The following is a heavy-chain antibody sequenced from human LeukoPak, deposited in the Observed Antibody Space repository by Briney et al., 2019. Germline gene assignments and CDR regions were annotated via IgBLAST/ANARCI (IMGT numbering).Heavy chain of an antibody. V-gene: IGHV4-34*01. Sequence: SETLSLTCAVYGGSFSGYSWNWIRQPPVKGLEWIGEINHSGGTNYNPSLKSRVTISVDTPKKQFSLKLSSVTAADTAVYYCARGVDYYGVWGQGTLVTVSS. CDR3: ARGVDYYGV. D-gene: IGHD3-10*01. CDR2: INHSGGT. CDR1: GGSFSGYS. J-gene: IGHJ4*02.